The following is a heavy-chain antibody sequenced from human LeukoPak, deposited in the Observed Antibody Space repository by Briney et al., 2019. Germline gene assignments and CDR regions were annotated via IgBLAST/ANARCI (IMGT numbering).Heavy chain of an antibody. V-gene: IGHV3-20*04. CDR3: AKGKDTLNPYWYFDV. J-gene: IGHJ2*01. CDR1: GFIFSSYA. CDR2: INWSGVST. Sequence: GGSLRLSCATSGFIFSSYAMSWVRQAPGKGLEWVSGINWSGVSTGYADSVKGRFTISRDNTKNSLFLQLNSLRAEDTAFYYCAKGKDTLNPYWYFDVWGRGTLVSVSS. D-gene: IGHD5-18*01.